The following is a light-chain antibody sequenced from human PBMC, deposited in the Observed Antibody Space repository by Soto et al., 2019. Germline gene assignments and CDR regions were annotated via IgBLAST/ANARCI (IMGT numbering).Light chain of an antibody. V-gene: IGKV1-6*01. CDR2: AAS. CDR1: QGIRND. CDR3: LQDEA. J-gene: IGKJ1*01. Sequence: AIQMTQSPSSLSASVGDRVTITCRASQGIRNDLGWYQQKPGKAPKLLIYAASSLQSGVPSRFSGSGSGTDFTLTISTLQPEDFQTYYCLQDEAFGQGTKVKIK.